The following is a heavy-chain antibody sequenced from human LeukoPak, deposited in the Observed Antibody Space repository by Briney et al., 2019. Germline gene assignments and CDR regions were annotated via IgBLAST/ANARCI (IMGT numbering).Heavy chain of an antibody. V-gene: IGHV3-30*18. CDR3: AKDTVGYHSLFDY. J-gene: IGHJ4*02. CDR2: ISEDGSHK. D-gene: IGHD1-26*01. CDR1: GFTFSRYG. Sequence: GGSLRLSCAASGFTFSRYGMHWVRQAPGKGLDWVAVISEDGSHKYIADSVRGRFTISRDNSKYTLYLQMNSLRADDTAVYYCAKDTVGYHSLFDYWGEGALVTVSS.